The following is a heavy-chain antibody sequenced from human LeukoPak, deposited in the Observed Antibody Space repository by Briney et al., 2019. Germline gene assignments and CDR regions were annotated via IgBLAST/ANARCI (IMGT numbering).Heavy chain of an antibody. CDR3: TTLQMYYYDSSGYYFFDY. D-gene: IGHD3-22*01. CDR1: GFTFSSYA. Sequence: GGSLRLSCAASGFTFSSYAMSWVRQAPGKGLEWVGRIKSKTDGGTTEYAAPVRGRFTISRDDSRNTLHLQMNSLKTEDTAVYYCTTLQMYYYDSSGYYFFDYWGQGTMVTVSS. J-gene: IGHJ4*02. CDR2: IKSKTDGGTT. V-gene: IGHV3-15*01.